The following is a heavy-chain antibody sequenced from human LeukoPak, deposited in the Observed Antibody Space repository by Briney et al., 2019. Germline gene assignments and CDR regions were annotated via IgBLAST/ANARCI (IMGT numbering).Heavy chain of an antibody. CDR1: GFTVSSYG. D-gene: IGHD3-9*01. CDR3: AKALLRYFDWSFDY. Sequence: GGSLRLSCAASGFTVSSYGMHWVRQAPGKGLEWVSFISYDGSNKYSPDSVKGRFTISRDNSKNTLYLQMNSLRAEDTAVYYCAKALLRYFDWSFDYWGQGTLVTVSS. CDR2: ISYDGSNK. V-gene: IGHV3-30*18. J-gene: IGHJ4*02.